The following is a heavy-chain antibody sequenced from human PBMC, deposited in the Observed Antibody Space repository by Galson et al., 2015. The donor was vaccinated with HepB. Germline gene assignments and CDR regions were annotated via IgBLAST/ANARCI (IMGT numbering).Heavy chain of an antibody. V-gene: IGHV1-69*02. CDR2: IIPMVHLT. CDR1: GGTFMSES. Sequence: SVKVSCKASGGTFMSESFTWVRQAPGQGLEWMGRIIPMVHLTSYAQKFKGRVTLTADTGTTTAYMELSSLREDDTAVYYCATDRLPGSCHKNWFDRWGQGTRVSVSS. D-gene: IGHD3-10*01. CDR3: ATDRLPGSCHKNWFDR. J-gene: IGHJ5*02.